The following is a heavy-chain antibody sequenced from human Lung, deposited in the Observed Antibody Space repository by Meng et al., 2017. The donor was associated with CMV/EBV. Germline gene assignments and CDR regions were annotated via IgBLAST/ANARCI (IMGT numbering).Heavy chain of an antibody. V-gene: IGHV4-4*02. CDR2: IPHRGSS. D-gene: IGHD3-10*01. Sequence: QVQFRQSVPALVKPSAILLLTCAVSGDSITNHNWWAWVRHPPGKWDEWIGEIPHRGSSAYNPSLKSRVSMSIDKAKNQFSLKLTSVTAADTAVYHCLRRSGGSVWGQGTLVTVSS. CDR3: LRRSGGSV. CDR1: GDSITNHNW. J-gene: IGHJ1*01.